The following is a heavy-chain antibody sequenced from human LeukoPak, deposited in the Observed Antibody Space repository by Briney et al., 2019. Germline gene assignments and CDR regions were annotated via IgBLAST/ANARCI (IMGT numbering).Heavy chain of an antibody. J-gene: IGHJ4*02. CDR3: ARLGGSAPLYYFDY. CDR2: IYHSGST. CDR1: GGSISSGDYY. V-gene: IGHV4-30-4*01. Sequence: PSETLSLTCTVSGGSISSGDYYWSWIRQPPGKGLEWIGYIYHSGSTYYNPSLKSRVTISVDTSKNQFSLKLSSVTAADSAMYYCARLGGSAPLYYFDYWGQGTLVTVSS. D-gene: IGHD6-19*01.